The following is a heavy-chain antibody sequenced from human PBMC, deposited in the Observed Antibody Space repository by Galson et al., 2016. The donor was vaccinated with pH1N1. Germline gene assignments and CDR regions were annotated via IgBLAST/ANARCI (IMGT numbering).Heavy chain of an antibody. V-gene: IGHV4-39*01. D-gene: IGHD1-26*01. CDR1: GGSISSSSYY. Sequence: SETLSLTCTVSGGSISSSSYYWGWIRQPPGKGLEWIGSIYYSGSTYYNPSLKSRVTISVDTSRNQLSLKLSSVTAADTAVYYCARLARGERLFYFDYWGQGTLVTVSS. J-gene: IGHJ4*02. CDR3: ARLARGERLFYFDY. CDR2: IYYSGST.